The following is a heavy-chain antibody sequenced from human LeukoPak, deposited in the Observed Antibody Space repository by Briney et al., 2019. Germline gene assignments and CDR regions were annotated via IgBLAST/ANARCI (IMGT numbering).Heavy chain of an antibody. CDR3: AREGGDFGAFDV. D-gene: IGHD3-10*01. CDR1: GLYFDSHA. Sequence: GGSLRLSCAASGLYFDSHAMHWVRQAPGKGLEWVAYISYTGGNECYADPVKGRFTISRDNSKNTLYLQMNSLRTEDTAVYFCAREGGDFGAFDVWGQGTMVTVSS. CDR2: ISYTGGNE. V-gene: IGHV3-30*04. J-gene: IGHJ3*01.